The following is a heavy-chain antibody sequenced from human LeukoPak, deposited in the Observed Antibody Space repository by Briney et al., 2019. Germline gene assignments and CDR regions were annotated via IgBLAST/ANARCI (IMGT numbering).Heavy chain of an antibody. CDR1: GGSISSYY. J-gene: IGHJ3*02. D-gene: IGHD7-27*01. V-gene: IGHV4-4*07. CDR2: IYTSGST. CDR3: ARTGEGNAFDI. Sequence: PSETLSLTCTVSGGSISSYYWSWIRQPAGKALEWIGRIYTSGSTNYSPSLKSRVTMSVDRSKKQFSLKLNSVTAADTAVYYCARTGEGNAFDIWGQGTMVTVSS.